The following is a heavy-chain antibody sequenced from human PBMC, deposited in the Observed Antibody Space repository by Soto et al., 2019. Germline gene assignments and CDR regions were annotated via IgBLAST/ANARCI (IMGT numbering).Heavy chain of an antibody. D-gene: IGHD2-15*01. Sequence: PGGSLRLSCAASGFTFSSYGTHWVRQAPGKGLEWVAVISYDGSNKYYADSVKGRFTISRDNSKNTLYLQMNSLRAEDTAVYYCAKTGYCSGGSCYFFDYWGQGTLVTVSS. V-gene: IGHV3-30*18. CDR2: ISYDGSNK. CDR3: AKTGYCSGGSCYFFDY. J-gene: IGHJ4*02. CDR1: GFTFSSYG.